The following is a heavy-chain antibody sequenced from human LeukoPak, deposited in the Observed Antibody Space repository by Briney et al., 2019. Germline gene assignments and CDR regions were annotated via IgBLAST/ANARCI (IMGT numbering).Heavy chain of an antibody. J-gene: IGHJ4*02. V-gene: IGHV5-51*01. CDR3: ARRYYYGSGSYYKNHFGY. Sequence: GESLKISCKGSGYSFTSYWIGWVRQMPGKGLEWMGIIYPGDSDTRYSPSFQGQVTISADKSISPAYLQWSSLKASDTAMYYCARRYYYGSGSYYKNHFGYWGQGTLVTVSS. CDR1: GYSFTSYW. CDR2: IYPGDSDT. D-gene: IGHD3-10*01.